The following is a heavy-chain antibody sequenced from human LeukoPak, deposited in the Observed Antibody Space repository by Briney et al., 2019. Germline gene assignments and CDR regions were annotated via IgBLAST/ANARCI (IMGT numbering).Heavy chain of an antibody. CDR3: ARDARAPATVGDGYVYYMDV. Sequence: PGGSLRLSCAASGFTFSDYYMSLIRQPPGKGLEWIGSVYYSGSSYYNPSLKTRVTMSVDTAKNQFSLKMSLVPAADKALYYCARDARAPATVGDGYVYYMDVWGKGTTVTVSS. J-gene: IGHJ6*03. CDR2: VYYSGSS. D-gene: IGHD5-18*01. CDR1: GFTFSDYY. V-gene: IGHV4-38-2*02.